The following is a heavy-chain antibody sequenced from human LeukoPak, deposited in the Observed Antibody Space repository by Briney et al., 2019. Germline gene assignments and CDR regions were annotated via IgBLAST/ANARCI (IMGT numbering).Heavy chain of an antibody. CDR3: ARDHHGYGDYDRYYYYGMDV. D-gene: IGHD4-17*01. CDR2: IKQDGRKK. V-gene: IGHV3-7*05. CDR1: GFTFSSYL. J-gene: IGHJ6*02. Sequence: AGSLRLSCAASGFTFSSYLMSWVRQAPGKGLEWVANIKQDGRKKKYVDSVKRRFTISRDNAKNSLDLQMNSPRAEDTAVYYCARDHHGYGDYDRYYYYGMDVWGQGTTVTVSS.